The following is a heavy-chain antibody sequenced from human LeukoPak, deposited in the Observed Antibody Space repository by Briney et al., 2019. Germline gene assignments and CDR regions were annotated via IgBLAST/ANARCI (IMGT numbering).Heavy chain of an antibody. V-gene: IGHV1-2*02. D-gene: IGHD1-20*01. Sequence: ASVKVSCKASGYTFTGYYMHWVRQAPGQGLEWVGWINPKNGDTNYAQKFQGRVTMTRDTSISTAYMELSRLRSDDTAVYYCARDRTSRSITGTTYWFDPWGQGTLVTVSS. CDR1: GYTFTGYY. CDR2: INPKNGDT. CDR3: ARDRTSRSITGTTYWFDP. J-gene: IGHJ5*02.